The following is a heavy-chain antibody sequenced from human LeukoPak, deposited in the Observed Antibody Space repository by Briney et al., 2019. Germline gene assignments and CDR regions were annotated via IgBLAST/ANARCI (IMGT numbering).Heavy chain of an antibody. CDR2: IGTAGDT. D-gene: IGHD4-17*01. CDR1: GFTFSSYD. CDR3: ARAASDYGEFDY. J-gene: IGHJ4*02. Sequence: PGGSLRLSCAASGFTFSSYDMHWVRQATGKGLEWVSAIGTAGDTYYPGSVKGRFTISRENAKNSLYLQMNSLRAGDTAVYYCARAASDYGEFDYWGQGTLVTVSS. V-gene: IGHV3-13*01.